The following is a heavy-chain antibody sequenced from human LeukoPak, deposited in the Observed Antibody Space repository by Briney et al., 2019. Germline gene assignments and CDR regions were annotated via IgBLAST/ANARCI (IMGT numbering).Heavy chain of an antibody. Sequence: SQTLSLTCAVYGGSFSGYYWSWIRQPPGKGLEWIGEIDHSGATNYNPSLRSRVTISLDTSKNQFSLTLSSITAADTAVYYCAKAPYLSSGSWGQGTMVTVSS. J-gene: IGHJ3*01. CDR2: IDHSGAT. V-gene: IGHV4-34*01. CDR1: GGSFSGYY. CDR3: AKAPYLSSGS. D-gene: IGHD3-22*01.